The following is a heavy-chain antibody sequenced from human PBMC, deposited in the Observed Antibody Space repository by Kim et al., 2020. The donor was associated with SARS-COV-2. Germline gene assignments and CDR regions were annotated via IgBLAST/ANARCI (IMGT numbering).Heavy chain of an antibody. CDR1: GFTFSSYA. J-gene: IGHJ6*02. D-gene: IGHD2-15*01. CDR3: AKHKGWGMDV. CDR2: ISGNGDNI. Sequence: GGSLRLSCAASGFTFSSYAISWVRQAPGKGLEWISSISGNGDNIYYADSVKGRFTISRDNSKNTLYLQMNSLRAEDTAVYYCAKHKGWGMDVWGQGTTATVSS. V-gene: IGHV3-23*01.